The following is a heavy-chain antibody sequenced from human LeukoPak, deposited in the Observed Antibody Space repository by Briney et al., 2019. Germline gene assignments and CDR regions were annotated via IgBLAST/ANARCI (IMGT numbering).Heavy chain of an antibody. J-gene: IGHJ5*02. Sequence: PSETLSLTCTVSDDSISDYYRGWIRQPPGKGLEWIGNFYYSGSTTYNPSLKSRVTISVDTSKNQFSLKLSSVTAADTAVYYCARGLCYGGSCNSVPWFDPWGQGTLVTVSS. CDR3: ARGLCYGGSCNSVPWFDP. D-gene: IGHD2-15*01. CDR2: FYYSGST. CDR1: DDSISDYY. V-gene: IGHV4-59*01.